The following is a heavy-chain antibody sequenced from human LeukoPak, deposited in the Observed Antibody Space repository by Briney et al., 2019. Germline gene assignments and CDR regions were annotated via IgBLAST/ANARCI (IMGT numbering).Heavy chain of an antibody. V-gene: IGHV4-59*01. Sequence: ASETLSLTCTVSGGSISNYYWSWIRQPPGKGLEWIGYIYYSGSTNYNPSLKSRVTISVDTSKNQFSLKLSSVTAADTAVYYCARLRPKTEIDYDTNWGWGGIFDYWGQGTLVTVSS. CDR1: GGSISNYY. D-gene: IGHD7-27*01. J-gene: IGHJ4*02. CDR2: IYYSGST. CDR3: ARLRPKTEIDYDTNWGWGGIFDY.